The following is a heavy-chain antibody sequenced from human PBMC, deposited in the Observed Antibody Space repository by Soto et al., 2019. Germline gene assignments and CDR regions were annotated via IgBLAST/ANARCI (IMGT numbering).Heavy chain of an antibody. D-gene: IGHD5-12*01. CDR3: ARESLTLVAPPMVYFDY. J-gene: IGHJ4*02. Sequence: SETLSLTCAVSGGSISSSNWWSWVRQPPGKGLEWIGEIYHSGSTNYNPSPKSRVTISVDKSKNQFSLKLSSVTAADTAVYYCARESLTLVAPPMVYFDYWGQGTLVTVSS. V-gene: IGHV4-4*02. CDR1: GGSISSSNW. CDR2: IYHSGST.